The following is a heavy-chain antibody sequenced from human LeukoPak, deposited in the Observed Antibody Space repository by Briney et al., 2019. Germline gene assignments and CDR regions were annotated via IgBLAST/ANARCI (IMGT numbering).Heavy chain of an antibody. Sequence: PSETLSLTCAVSGGSISGGGYPWNWIRQPPGKGLEWIGYIYHSGSTYYNPSLKSRVTISVDRSKNQFSLKLSSVTAADTAVYYCASGGYSYGFDYWGQGTLVTVSS. V-gene: IGHV4-30-2*01. CDR1: GGSISGGGYP. CDR2: IYHSGST. J-gene: IGHJ4*02. D-gene: IGHD5-18*01. CDR3: ASGGYSYGFDY.